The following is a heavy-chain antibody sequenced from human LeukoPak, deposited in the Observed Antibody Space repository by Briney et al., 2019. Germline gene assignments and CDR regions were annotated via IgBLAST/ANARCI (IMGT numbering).Heavy chain of an antibody. D-gene: IGHD4-17*01. J-gene: IGHJ6*03. CDR2: IYSDNT. V-gene: IGHV3-23*03. CDR3: AKGDYGPSYYYYMDV. Sequence: GGSLRLSCTASGFTFDDPAMSWVRQAPGKGLEWVSFIYSDNTHYSDSLKGRFTISRDNSKNTLYLQMNSLRAEDTAVYYCAKGDYGPSYYYYMDVWGKGTTVTISS. CDR1: GFTFDDPA.